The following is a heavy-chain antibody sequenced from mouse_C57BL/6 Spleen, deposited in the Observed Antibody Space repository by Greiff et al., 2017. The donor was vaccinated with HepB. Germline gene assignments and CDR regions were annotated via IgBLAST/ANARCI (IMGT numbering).Heavy chain of an antibody. V-gene: IGHV1-61*01. J-gene: IGHJ1*03. D-gene: IGHD1-1*01. CDR3: ASPSYYYGSSYNWYFDV. Sequence: QVQLQQPGAELVRPGSSVKLSCKASGYTFTSYWMDWVKQRPGQGLEWIGNIYPSDSETHYNQKFKDKATLTVDKSSSTAYMQLSSLTSEDSAVYYCASPSYYYGSSYNWYFDVWGTGTTVTVSS. CDR2: IYPSDSET. CDR1: GYTFTSYW.